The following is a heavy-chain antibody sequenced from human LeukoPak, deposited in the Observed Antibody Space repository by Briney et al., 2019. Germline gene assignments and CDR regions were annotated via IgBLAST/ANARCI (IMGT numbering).Heavy chain of an antibody. V-gene: IGHV4-59*01. Sequence: PSETLSLTCTVSGGSISSYYWSWIRQPPGKGLEWIGFIYHSASTHYNPSLESRVTISVDTSKNQFSLKLSSVTAADTAVYYCARFHKRYNWDDRDAFDIWGQGTMVAVSS. CDR1: GGSISSYY. D-gene: IGHD1-20*01. J-gene: IGHJ3*02. CDR2: IYHSAST. CDR3: ARFHKRYNWDDRDAFDI.